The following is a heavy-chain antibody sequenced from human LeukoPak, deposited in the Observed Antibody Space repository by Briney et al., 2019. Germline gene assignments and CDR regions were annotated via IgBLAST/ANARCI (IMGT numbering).Heavy chain of an antibody. Sequence: PSETLSLTCAVYGGSFSGYYWSWIRQPPGKGLEWIGEINHSGSTNHNPSLKSRVTISVDTSKNQFSLKLSSVTAADTAVYYCARGQAAAGTGLFDYWGQGTLVTVSS. CDR1: GGSFSGYY. D-gene: IGHD6-13*01. CDR3: ARGQAAAGTGLFDY. V-gene: IGHV4-34*01. CDR2: INHSGST. J-gene: IGHJ4*02.